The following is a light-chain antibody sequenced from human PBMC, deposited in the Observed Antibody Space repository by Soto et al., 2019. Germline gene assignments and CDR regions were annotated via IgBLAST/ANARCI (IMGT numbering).Light chain of an antibody. Sequence: EIVITQSPATLSVSPGERATLSCRASQSVRSNLAWYQQKPGQAPRLLIYGASIRATGIPARFSGSGSGTEFTLSISSLQSEDFAVYYCQQYNNWPRAFGQGAKVEIK. CDR2: GAS. J-gene: IGKJ1*01. CDR1: QSVRSN. CDR3: QQYNNWPRA. V-gene: IGKV3-15*01.